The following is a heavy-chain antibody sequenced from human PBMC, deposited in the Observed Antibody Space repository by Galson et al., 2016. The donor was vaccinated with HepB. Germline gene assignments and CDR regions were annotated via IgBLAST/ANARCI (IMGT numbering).Heavy chain of an antibody. CDR3: AKDTSAPAGISP. CDR2: ISYDGSDK. Sequence: SLRLSCAASGFTFSNYGMHWVRQAPGKGLEWVAVISYDGSDKYYSDSVKGRFTISRDNSNNTLHLQMNSLRADDTAVYYCAKDTSAPAGISPWGQGALVTVSS. V-gene: IGHV3-30*18. J-gene: IGHJ4*02. D-gene: IGHD6-13*01. CDR1: GFTFSNYG.